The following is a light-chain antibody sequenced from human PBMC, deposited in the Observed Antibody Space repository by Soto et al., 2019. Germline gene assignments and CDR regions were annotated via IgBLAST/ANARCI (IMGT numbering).Light chain of an antibody. J-gene: IGKJ1*01. V-gene: IGKV3-20*01. CDR1: QSVSSSY. CDR2: GAS. CDR3: QQYHSLPRT. Sequence: EIRCKQSPGALSLSPGERSTLSCRVGQSVSSSYLAWYQQKPGKAPRLLIYGASSRETGIPDRFSGSGSGADFTLTISRLEPEDFAVYYCQQYHSLPRTFGQGTKVDIK.